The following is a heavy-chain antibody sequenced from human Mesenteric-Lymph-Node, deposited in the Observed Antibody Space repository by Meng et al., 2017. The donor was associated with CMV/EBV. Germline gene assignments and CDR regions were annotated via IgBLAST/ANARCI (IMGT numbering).Heavy chain of an antibody. J-gene: IGHJ6*02. CDR1: GITVSNNY. V-gene: IGHV3-66*02. Sequence: GESLKISCVASGITVSNNYMTWVRQAPGKGLEWVSVIYRGGTSFYADSVKGRFTISRDTPKNTVFLQVNSLKPEDTAVYYCASDNILAAAERTNFFYYGMDVWGQGTTVTVSS. CDR2: IYRGGTS. CDR3: ASDNILAAAERTNFFYYGMDV. D-gene: IGHD6-13*01.